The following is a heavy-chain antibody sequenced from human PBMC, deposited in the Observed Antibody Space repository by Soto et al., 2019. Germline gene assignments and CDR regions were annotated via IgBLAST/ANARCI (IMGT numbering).Heavy chain of an antibody. J-gene: IGHJ5*02. V-gene: IGHV1-18*01. Sequence: QVQLVQSGAEVKKPGASVKVSCRTSGYTFTSYGISWVRQAPGQGLEWMGWISANNGNTKYAEKLQGRVTMTTDTPTSTAYMELRSLRSDDTAVYYCVRDRGTVLASPVILNTPNWFDPWGQGTLVTVSS. CDR1: GYTFTSYG. CDR3: VRDRGTVLASPVILNTPNWFDP. D-gene: IGHD3-10*01. CDR2: ISANNGNT.